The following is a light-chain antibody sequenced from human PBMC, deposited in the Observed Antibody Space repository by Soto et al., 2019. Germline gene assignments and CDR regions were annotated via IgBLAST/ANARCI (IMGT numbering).Light chain of an antibody. CDR1: SSDVGNYDL. CDR2: EGT. CDR3: CSSAGSGTYV. Sequence: QSALTQPASVSGSPGQSIAISCTGTSSDVGNYDLVSWYQQHPGKAPKLMIYEGTKRPSGVFNRFSGSKSGNTASLTISGLQAEDEADYYCCSSAGSGTYVFGTGTKVTVL. J-gene: IGLJ1*01. V-gene: IGLV2-23*01.